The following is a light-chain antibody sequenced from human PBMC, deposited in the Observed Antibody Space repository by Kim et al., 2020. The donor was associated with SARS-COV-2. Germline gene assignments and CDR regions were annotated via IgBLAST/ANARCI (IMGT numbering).Light chain of an antibody. J-gene: IGKJ5*01. CDR2: GAS. CDR3: QQYKNWPPIT. Sequence: CPGERATLSGRASQSVSTDLAWYQQKSGRAPRLLIYGASTRATGIPARFSGSGSGTEFTLTISGLQSEDLAVYYGQQYKNWPPITFGQGTRLEIK. V-gene: IGKV3D-15*01. CDR1: QSVSTD.